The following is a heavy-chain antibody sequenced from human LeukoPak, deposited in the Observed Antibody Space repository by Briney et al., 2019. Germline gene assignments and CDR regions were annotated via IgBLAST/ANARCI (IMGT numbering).Heavy chain of an antibody. CDR3: ARYCSSTSCYDGSFDY. J-gene: IGHJ4*02. V-gene: IGHV1-18*01. CDR1: GYTFTSYG. Sequence: ASVKVSCKASGYTFTSYGISWVRQAPGQGLEWMGWISAYNGNTNYAQKLQGRVTMTTDTSTSTAYMELRSLRSDDTAVYYCARYCSSTSCYDGSFDYWGQGTLVTVSS. D-gene: IGHD2-2*01. CDR2: ISAYNGNT.